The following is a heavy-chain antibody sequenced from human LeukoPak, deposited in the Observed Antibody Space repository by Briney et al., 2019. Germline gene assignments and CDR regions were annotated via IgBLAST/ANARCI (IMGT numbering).Heavy chain of an antibody. J-gene: IGHJ4*02. D-gene: IGHD1-26*01. CDR3: AAHYSGSYSQFDY. Sequence: GGSLRLSCAASGFTFSSYWMSWVRQAPGKGLEWVANIKQDGSEKYYVDSVKGRFTISRDNAKNSLYLQMNSLSAEDTAVYYCAAHYSGSYSQFDYWGQGTLVTVSS. CDR1: GFTFSSYW. V-gene: IGHV3-7*03. CDR2: IKQDGSEK.